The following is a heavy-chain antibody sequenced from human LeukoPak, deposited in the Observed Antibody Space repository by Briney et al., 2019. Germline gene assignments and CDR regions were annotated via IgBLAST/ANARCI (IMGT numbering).Heavy chain of an antibody. D-gene: IGHD1-26*01. CDR2: IIPIFGTA. CDR3: ATGGNIVGATHPVPY. V-gene: IGHV1-69*13. Sequence: GDSVTVSCKASGGTFSSNAISWVRQAPGQGIEWMGGIIPIFGTANYAQKFQGRVTITADESTSTAYMELSSLRSEDTAVYYCATGGNIVGATHPVPYWGQGTLVTVSS. J-gene: IGHJ4*02. CDR1: GGTFSSNA.